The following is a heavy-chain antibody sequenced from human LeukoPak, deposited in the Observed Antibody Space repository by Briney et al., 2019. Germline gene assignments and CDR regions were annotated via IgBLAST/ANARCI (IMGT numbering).Heavy chain of an antibody. J-gene: IGHJ4*02. CDR2: IIPIFGTA. CDR3: ARDRGPYYYDSSGYYGY. D-gene: IGHD3-22*01. Sequence: SVKVSCKASGGTLSSYAISWVRQAPGQGLDWMGRIIPIFGTANYAQKFQGRVTITTDESTSTAYMELSSLRSEDTAVYYCARDRGPYYYDSSGYYGYWGQGTLVTVSS. V-gene: IGHV1-69*05. CDR1: GGTLSSYA.